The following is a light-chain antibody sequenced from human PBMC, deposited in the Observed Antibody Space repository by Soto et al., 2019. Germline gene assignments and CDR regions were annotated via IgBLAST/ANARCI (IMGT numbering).Light chain of an antibody. Sequence: QSALTQPASVSGSPGQSITFSCTGTSSDVGRYNYVSWYQQHPGKAPKLTIYDVSNRPSGVSSRFSGSKSGNTASLTISGLQAEDEADYYCSSFTSSSTYVFGTGTKVTVL. V-gene: IGLV2-14*01. CDR1: SSDVGRYNY. CDR3: SSFTSSSTYV. CDR2: DVS. J-gene: IGLJ1*01.